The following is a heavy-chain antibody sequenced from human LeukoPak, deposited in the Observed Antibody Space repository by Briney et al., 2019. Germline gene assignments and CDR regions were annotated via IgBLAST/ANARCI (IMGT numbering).Heavy chain of an antibody. CDR2: INPNSGGT. D-gene: IGHD6-13*01. V-gene: IGHV1-2*02. Sequence: ASVKVSCKASGYTFTGYYMHWVRQAPGQGLEWMGWINPNSGGTNYAQKFQGRVTMTRDTSISTAYMELSRLRSDDTAVYYCARDIAAAGRRNDAFDIWGQGTMVTVSS. J-gene: IGHJ3*02. CDR3: ARDIAAAGRRNDAFDI. CDR1: GYTFTGYY.